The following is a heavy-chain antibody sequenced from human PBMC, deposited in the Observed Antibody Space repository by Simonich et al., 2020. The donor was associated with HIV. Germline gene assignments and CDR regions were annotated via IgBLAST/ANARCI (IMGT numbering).Heavy chain of an antibody. Sequence: EVQLVESGGGLVKPGGSLRLSCAASRFTFSSYSMNWVRQAPGKGLEWVSSISSSSSYIYYADSVKGRFTISRDNAKNSLYLQMNSLRAEDTAVYYCARDGRKGSSTSCSDYWGQGTLVTVSS. CDR3: ARDGRKGSSTSCSDY. V-gene: IGHV3-21*01. CDR1: RFTFSSYS. CDR2: ISSSSSYI. J-gene: IGHJ4*02. D-gene: IGHD2-2*01.